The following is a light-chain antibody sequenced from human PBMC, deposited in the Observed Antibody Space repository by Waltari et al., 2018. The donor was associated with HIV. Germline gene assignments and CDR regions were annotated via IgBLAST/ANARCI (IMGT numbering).Light chain of an antibody. Sequence: SSELTQDPAVSVALVQTVRITCQGDSLRSYYASWYKQKPGQTPVLVIFGKNNRPSGIPDRFSGSSSGSTASLIITGAQAEDEADYYCHSRDSSGSHVVLGGGTKLTV. CDR2: GKN. J-gene: IGLJ2*01. CDR1: SLRSYY. CDR3: HSRDSSGSHVV. V-gene: IGLV3-19*01.